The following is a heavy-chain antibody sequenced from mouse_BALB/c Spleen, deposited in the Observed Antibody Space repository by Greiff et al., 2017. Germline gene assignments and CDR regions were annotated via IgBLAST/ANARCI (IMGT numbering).Heavy chain of an antibody. CDR2: IRNKANGYTT. Sequence: EVQLVESGGGLVQPGGSLRLSCATSGFTFTDYYMSWVRQPPGKALEWLGVIRNKANGYTTEYSASVKGRFTISRDNSQSILYLQMNTLRAEDSATYYCARDTVGVAWFAYWGQGTLVTVSA. CDR1: GFTFTDYY. V-gene: IGHV7-3*02. J-gene: IGHJ3*01. CDR3: ARDTVGVAWFAY.